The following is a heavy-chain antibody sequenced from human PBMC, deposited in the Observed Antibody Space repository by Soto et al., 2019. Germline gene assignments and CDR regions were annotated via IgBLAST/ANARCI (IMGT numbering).Heavy chain of an antibody. J-gene: IGHJ6*02. CDR1: GFTFSSYG. Sequence: QVQLVESGGGVVQPGRSLRISCAASGFTFSSYGMHWVRQAPGKGLEWVAVISYDGSNKYYADSVKGRFTISRDNSKNTLYLQMHSLRAEDTAVYYCAKVGEQLVRGNYYYGMDVWGQGTTVTVSS. CDR3: AKVGEQLVRGNYYYGMDV. CDR2: ISYDGSNK. V-gene: IGHV3-30*18. D-gene: IGHD6-13*01.